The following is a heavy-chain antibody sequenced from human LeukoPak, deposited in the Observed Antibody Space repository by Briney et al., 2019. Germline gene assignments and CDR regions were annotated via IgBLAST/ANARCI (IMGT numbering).Heavy chain of an antibody. J-gene: IGHJ3*02. D-gene: IGHD1-26*01. CDR2: IYYSGIT. CDR3: ARWEASRVAFDI. CDR1: GGSISTYY. Sequence: SETLSLTCTVSGGSISTYYWSWIRQPPGRGLEWIGYIYYSGITDYSPSLKSRVTISIDTSKKQFSLKLSSVTAADTAAYYCARWEASRVAFDIWGQGTLVTVSS. V-gene: IGHV4-59*01.